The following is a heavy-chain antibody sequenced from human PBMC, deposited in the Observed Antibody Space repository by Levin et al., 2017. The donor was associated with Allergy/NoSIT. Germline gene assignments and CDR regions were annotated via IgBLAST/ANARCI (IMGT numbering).Heavy chain of an antibody. CDR1: GGTFSSYA. CDR2: IIPIFGTA. J-gene: IGHJ4*02. Sequence: SVKVSCKASGGTFSSYAISWVRQAPGQGLEWMGGIIPIFGTANYAQKFQGRVTITADESTSTAYMELSSLRSEDTAVYYCAREAPGLYDYVWGSYVDWGQGTLVTVSS. V-gene: IGHV1-69*13. CDR3: AREAPGLYDYVWGSYVD. D-gene: IGHD3-16*01.